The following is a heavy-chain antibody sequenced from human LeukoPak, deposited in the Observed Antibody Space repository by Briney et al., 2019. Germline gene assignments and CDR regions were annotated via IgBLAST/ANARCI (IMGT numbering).Heavy chain of an antibody. Sequence: AVYGGSFSGYYWSWIRQPPGKGLEWIGEINQSGSTNYNPSLKSRVTVSVDTSKNQFSLKLTSVTAADTAVYYCARGRSYGSGRYWFDPWGQGTLVTVS. CDR1: GGSFSGYY. CDR2: INQSGST. J-gene: IGHJ5*02. D-gene: IGHD3-10*01. CDR3: ARGRSYGSGRYWFDP. V-gene: IGHV4-34*01.